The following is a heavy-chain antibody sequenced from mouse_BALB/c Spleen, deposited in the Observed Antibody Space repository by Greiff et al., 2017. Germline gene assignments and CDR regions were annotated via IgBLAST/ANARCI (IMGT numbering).Heavy chain of an antibody. CDR3: TRYQVFAY. CDR1: GFNIKDTY. J-gene: IGHJ3*01. Sequence: EVQLQQSGAELVKPGASVKLSCTASGFNIKDTYMHWVKQRPEQGLEWIGRIDPANGNTKYDPKFQGKATITADTSSNTAYLQLSSLTSEDSAVYYCTRYQVFAYWGQGTLVTVSA. CDR2: IDPANGNT. V-gene: IGHV14-3*02.